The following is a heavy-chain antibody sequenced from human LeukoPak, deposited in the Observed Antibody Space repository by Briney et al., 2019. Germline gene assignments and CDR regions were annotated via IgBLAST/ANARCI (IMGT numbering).Heavy chain of an antibody. CDR2: IYYSGSP. V-gene: IGHV4-59*01. CDR1: GGSISSYY. J-gene: IGHJ4*02. D-gene: IGHD3-10*01. Sequence: SETLSLTCTVSGGSISSYYWSWIRQPPGRGLEWIGYIYYSGSPNYNPSLKSRVTISVDTSKNQFSLKLSSVTAADTAVYYCARDRLRGVYFDYWGQGTLVTVSS. CDR3: ARDRLRGVYFDY.